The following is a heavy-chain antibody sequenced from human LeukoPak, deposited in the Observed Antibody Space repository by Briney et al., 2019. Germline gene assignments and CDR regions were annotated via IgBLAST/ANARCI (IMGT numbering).Heavy chain of an antibody. D-gene: IGHD3-3*01. CDR2: IRYDGSNK. Sequence: GGSLRLSCAGSGFTFSSYGMHWVRQAPGKGLEWVAFIRYDGSNKYYADSVKGRFTISRDNSKNTLYLQMNSLRAEDTAVYYCAKDTRIWSGYYGEAFDIWGQGTMVTVSS. CDR3: AKDTRIWSGYYGEAFDI. CDR1: GFTFSSYG. V-gene: IGHV3-30*02. J-gene: IGHJ3*02.